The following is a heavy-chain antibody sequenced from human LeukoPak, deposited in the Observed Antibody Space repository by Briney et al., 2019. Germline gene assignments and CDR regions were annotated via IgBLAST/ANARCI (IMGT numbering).Heavy chain of an antibody. Sequence: SETLSLTCTVSGDSISSGSNYWSWIRQPAGKGLEWIGRIYSSGTTNYNPSLKSRVTISRDTSKNQFSLKLSSVTAADTAVYYRARRRRIEAAGSRGDAFDIWGQGTMVTVSS. CDR2: IYSSGTT. D-gene: IGHD6-13*01. CDR1: GDSISSGSNY. CDR3: ARRRRIEAAGSRGDAFDI. J-gene: IGHJ3*02. V-gene: IGHV4-61*02.